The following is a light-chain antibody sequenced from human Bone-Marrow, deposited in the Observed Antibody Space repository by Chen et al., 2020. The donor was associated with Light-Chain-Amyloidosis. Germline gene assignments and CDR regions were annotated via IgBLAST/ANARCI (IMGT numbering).Light chain of an antibody. J-gene: IGKJ4*01. V-gene: IGKV3-20*01. CDR1: QTISSNY. CDR2: GSS. Sequence: EIVLTQSPGTLSLSPGEGANLSCRASQTISSNYLTWYQQTFGQAPRLLIYGSSSRATGIPDRFTGSGSGTDFTLTINRLEPEDFEIYYCQQYGTSPLTFGGGTKVEIK. CDR3: QQYGTSPLT.